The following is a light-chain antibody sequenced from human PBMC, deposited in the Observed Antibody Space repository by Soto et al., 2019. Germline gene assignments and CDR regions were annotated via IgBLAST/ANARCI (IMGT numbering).Light chain of an antibody. CDR3: SSFSSIAREV. V-gene: IGLV2-14*01. Sequence: QSALTQPASVSGSHGQSITISCTGTSSDVGGYSYVSWYQQHPGKTPKLMIYEVSNRPSGVSHRFSGSKSGNTASLTISGLQTDDEADYYCSSFSSIAREVFGGGTKLTVL. J-gene: IGLJ2*01. CDR2: EVS. CDR1: SSDVGGYSY.